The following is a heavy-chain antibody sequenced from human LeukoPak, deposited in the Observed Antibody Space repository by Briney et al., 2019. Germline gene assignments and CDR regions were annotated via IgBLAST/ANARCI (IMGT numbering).Heavy chain of an antibody. CDR3: TRDGHSSTWYANLDY. V-gene: IGHV3-48*03. CDR1: GFSFSSFE. Sequence: AGSLRLSCVASGFSFSSFEMNWVRLAPGKGLGWVSYISPSGTARYYAASVRGRFIISRDNAMKSLYLQMNSLRAEDTAVYYCTRDGHSSTWYANLDYWGQGILVTVSS. CDR2: ISPSGTAR. D-gene: IGHD6-13*01. J-gene: IGHJ4*02.